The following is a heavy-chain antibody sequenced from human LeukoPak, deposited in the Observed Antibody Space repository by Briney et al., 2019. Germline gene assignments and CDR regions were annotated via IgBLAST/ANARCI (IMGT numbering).Heavy chain of an antibody. Sequence: ETLCLTCAVYGGSSSGYYWSSIRQPPRKRVGWIGEINHSGKTNYNPSLKSRVTISVDTSKNQFSLMLSSVTAADTAVYYCASRLPPHFDYWGQGTLVTVSS. CDR1: GGSSSGYY. CDR3: ASRLPPHFDY. J-gene: IGHJ4*02. D-gene: IGHD5/OR15-5a*01. V-gene: IGHV4-34*01. CDR2: INHSGKT.